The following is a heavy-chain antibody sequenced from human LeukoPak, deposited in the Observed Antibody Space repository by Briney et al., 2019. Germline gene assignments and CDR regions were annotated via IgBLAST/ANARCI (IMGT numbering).Heavy chain of an antibody. J-gene: IGHJ6*03. CDR3: ARGVSRGYSYGRYYMDV. CDR2: IYYSGST. CDR1: GCSISSSSYY. D-gene: IGHD5-18*01. V-gene: IGHV4-39*07. Sequence: LETLSLNCTVSGCSISSSSYYWGWIRPPPGKGLGCIGSIYYSGSTYYNPSLKSRVTISVDTSKNQFSLKLSSVTAADTAVYYCARGVSRGYSYGRYYMDVWGKGTTVTVSS.